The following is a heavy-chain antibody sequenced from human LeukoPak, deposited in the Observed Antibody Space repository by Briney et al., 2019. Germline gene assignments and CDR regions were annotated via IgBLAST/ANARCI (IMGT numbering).Heavy chain of an antibody. V-gene: IGHV3-53*01. J-gene: IGHJ4*02. CDR1: GLTFSSHW. CDR2: IYSGGST. Sequence: GGSLRLSCAASGLTFSSHWMHWVRQAPGKGLEWVSVIYSGGSTYYADSVKGRFTISRDNSKNTLYLQMNSLRAEDTAVYYCARYCSGGSCYARGYLDYWGQGTLVTVSS. D-gene: IGHD2-15*01. CDR3: ARYCSGGSCYARGYLDY.